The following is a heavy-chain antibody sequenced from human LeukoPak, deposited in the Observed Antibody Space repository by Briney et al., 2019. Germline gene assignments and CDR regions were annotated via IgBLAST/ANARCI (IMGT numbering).Heavy chain of an antibody. CDR2: ISAYNGNT. D-gene: IGHD5-18*01. V-gene: IGHV1-18*01. CDR3: ARVDTAMVRGGWFDP. J-gene: IGHJ5*02. CDR1: GYTFTSYG. Sequence: ASVKVSCKASGYTFTSYGISWVRQAPGQGLEWMGWISAYNGNTNYAQKLQGRVTMTTDTSTSTAYMELGSLRSDDTAVYYCARVDTAMVRGGWFDPWGQGTLVTVSS.